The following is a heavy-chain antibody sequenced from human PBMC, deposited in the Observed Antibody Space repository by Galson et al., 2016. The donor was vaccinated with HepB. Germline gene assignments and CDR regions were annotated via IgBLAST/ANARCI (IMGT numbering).Heavy chain of an antibody. Sequence: SLRLSCAASGFSISTYWMHWLRQGPGKGPEWVSRIGPDGSGTLFGDSVKGRFTISKDNAKNTLSLQMNSLRVEDTAVYYCVRDQSPGGVAYWGQGALVTVSS. D-gene: IGHD3-16*01. CDR2: IGPDGSGT. V-gene: IGHV3-74*01. J-gene: IGHJ4*02. CDR3: VRDQSPGGVAY. CDR1: GFSISTYW.